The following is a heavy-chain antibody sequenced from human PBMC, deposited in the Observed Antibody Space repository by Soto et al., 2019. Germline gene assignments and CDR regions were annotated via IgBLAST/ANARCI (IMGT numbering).Heavy chain of an antibody. CDR3: AKDQEGSGSYYLVEVSEQGPFDY. Sequence: PGGSLRLSCAASGFTFSSYGMHWVRQAPGKGLEWVAVISYDGSNKYYADSVKGRFTISRDNSKNTLYLQMNSLRAEDTAVYYCAKDQEGSGSYYLVEVSEQGPFDYWGQGTLVTVSS. J-gene: IGHJ4*02. D-gene: IGHD3-10*01. CDR2: ISYDGSNK. V-gene: IGHV3-30*18. CDR1: GFTFSSYG.